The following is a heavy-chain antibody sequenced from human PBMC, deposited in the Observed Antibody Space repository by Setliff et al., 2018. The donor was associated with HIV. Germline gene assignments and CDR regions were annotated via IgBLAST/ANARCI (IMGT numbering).Heavy chain of an antibody. CDR1: GFTFSNFA. CDR3: ARDVTYYNFWIGSYDAFDV. J-gene: IGHJ3*01. Sequence: PGGSLRLSCAASGFTFSNFAMSWVRLSPGKGLEWVSGIRWNSGSIGYADSVKGRFTISRDNSKKMLYRQMNSLRAEEPAVYYCARDVTYYNFWIGSYDAFDVWGPGTMVT. CDR2: IRWNSGSI. V-gene: IGHV3-23*01. D-gene: IGHD3-3*01.